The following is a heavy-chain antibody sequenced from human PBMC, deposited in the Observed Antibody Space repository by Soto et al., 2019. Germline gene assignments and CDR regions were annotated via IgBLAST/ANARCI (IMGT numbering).Heavy chain of an antibody. Sequence: VQLVQSGAEVKKPGASVKVSCKTSGDSFNDYYIHWVRQAPGQGLEWMGWINPNGGGTKYAQKFQGRVTVTRETSIRIVYMELSSLRSGDTALYYCASESGRATATLDYYYFYMDVWGKGATVTVSS. CDR1: GDSFNDYY. D-gene: IGHD5-12*01. J-gene: IGHJ6*03. CDR2: INPNGGGT. CDR3: ASESGRATATLDYYYFYMDV. V-gene: IGHV1-2*02.